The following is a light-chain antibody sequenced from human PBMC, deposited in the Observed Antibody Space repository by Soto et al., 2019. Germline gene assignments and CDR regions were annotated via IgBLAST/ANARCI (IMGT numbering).Light chain of an antibody. Sequence: IVMTQSPGTLSVSPGESATLSCRASQSVSSTYLAWYQQRPGQAPRLLIYYGSNRATGIPARFSGSGSGTDFTLSISSLEAEDFAFYYCYQRLNRPWTFGQGTKVDIK. CDR3: YQRLNRPWT. V-gene: IGKV3D-20*02. CDR1: QSVSSTY. J-gene: IGKJ1*01. CDR2: YGS.